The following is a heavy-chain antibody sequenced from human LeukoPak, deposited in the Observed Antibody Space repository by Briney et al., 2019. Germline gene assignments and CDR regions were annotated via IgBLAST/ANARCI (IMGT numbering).Heavy chain of an antibody. D-gene: IGHD3-3*01. V-gene: IGHV3-33*01. CDR3: ARDGPFPYYDFWSGYYLDY. CDR2: IWYDGSNK. J-gene: IGHJ4*02. Sequence: PGGSLRPSCAASGFTFSSYGMHWVRQAPGKGLEWVAVIWYDGSNKYYADSVKGRFTISRDNSKNTLYLQMNSLRAEDTAVYYCARDGPFPYYDFWSGYYLDYWGQGTLVTVSS. CDR1: GFTFSSYG.